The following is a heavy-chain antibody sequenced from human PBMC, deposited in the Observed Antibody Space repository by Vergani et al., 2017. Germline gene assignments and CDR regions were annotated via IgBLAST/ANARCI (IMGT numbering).Heavy chain of an antibody. J-gene: IGHJ4*02. D-gene: IGHD3-10*01. Sequence: QVQLQESGPGLVKPSQTLSLTCTVSGDSISSGSPFWIWIRQPAGKELEWIGEINHSGSTNYNPSLKSRVTISVDTSKNQFSLKLSSVTAADTAVYYCARAPFFTMVRGIGRNYFDYWGQGTLVTVSS. V-gene: IGHV4-61*02. CDR1: GDSISSGSPF. CDR2: INHSGST. CDR3: ARAPFFTMVRGIGRNYFDY.